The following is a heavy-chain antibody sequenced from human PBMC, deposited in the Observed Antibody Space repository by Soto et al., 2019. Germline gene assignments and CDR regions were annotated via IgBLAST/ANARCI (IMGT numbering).Heavy chain of an antibody. V-gene: IGHV1-3*01. CDR2: INAGNGNT. J-gene: IGHJ6*02. CDR3: ARDIVVVPAAMYDYYYYGMDV. CDR1: GYTFTSYA. D-gene: IGHD2-2*01. Sequence: VASVKVSCKASGYTFTSYAMHWVRHAPGQRLEWMGWINAGNGNTKYSQKFQGRVTITRDTSASTAYMELSSLRSEDTAVYYCARDIVVVPAAMYDYYYYGMDVWGQGTTVTLSS.